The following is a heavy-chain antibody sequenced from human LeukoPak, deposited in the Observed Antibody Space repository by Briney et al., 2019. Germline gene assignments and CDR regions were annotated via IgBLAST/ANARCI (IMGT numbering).Heavy chain of an antibody. J-gene: IGHJ3*02. CDR3: ARAKRPTGAFDI. Sequence: GASVKVSCKASGGTFSSYAISWVRQAPGQGLEWMGGIIPIFGTANYAQKFQGRVTITAVESTSTAYMELSSLRSEDTAVYYCARAKRPTGAFDIWGQGTMVTVSS. V-gene: IGHV1-69*13. CDR1: GGTFSSYA. CDR2: IIPIFGTA.